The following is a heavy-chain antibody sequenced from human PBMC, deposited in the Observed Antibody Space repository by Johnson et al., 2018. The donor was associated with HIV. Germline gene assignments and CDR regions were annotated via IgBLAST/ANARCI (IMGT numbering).Heavy chain of an antibody. CDR3: ATGEEAFCGGDCYSGGFDI. V-gene: IGHV3-9*01. Sequence: VQLVESGGGVVQPGRSLRLSCAASGFTFDDYAMHWVRQAPGKGLEWVSGISWNSGSIGYADSVKGRFTISRDNAKNSLYLQMNSLRAEDTAMYYCATGEEAFCGGDCYSGGFDIWGQGTMVTVSS. CDR2: ISWNSGSI. J-gene: IGHJ3*02. D-gene: IGHD2-21*01. CDR1: GFTFDDYA.